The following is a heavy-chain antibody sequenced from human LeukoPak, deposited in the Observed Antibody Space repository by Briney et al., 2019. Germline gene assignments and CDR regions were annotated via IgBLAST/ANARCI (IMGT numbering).Heavy chain of an antibody. Sequence: GRSLRLSCTASGFTFGDYAISWFRQAPGKGLEWVGFIRSKAYGGTTEYAASVKGRFTTSGDDSKSIAYLQMNSLKTEDSAVYYCTRLLTGYYYFDYWGQGTLVTVSS. CDR2: IRSKAYGGTT. V-gene: IGHV3-49*03. D-gene: IGHD3-9*01. CDR1: GFTFGDYA. CDR3: TRLLTGYYYFDY. J-gene: IGHJ4*02.